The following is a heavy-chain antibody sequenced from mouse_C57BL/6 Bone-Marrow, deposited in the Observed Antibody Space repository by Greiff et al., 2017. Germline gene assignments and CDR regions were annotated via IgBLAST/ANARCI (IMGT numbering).Heavy chain of an antibody. CDR3: AREGTGKAY. D-gene: IGHD4-1*01. V-gene: IGHV5-6*01. Sequence: EVMLVESGGDLVKPGGSLKLSCAASGFTFSSYGMSWVRQTPDKRLEWVATISSGGSYTYYPDSVKGRFTLARYNANNTLYLQLSSLKSEDTAMYYCAREGTGKAYWGQGTRVTVSA. CDR1: GFTFSSYG. CDR2: ISSGGSYT. J-gene: IGHJ3*01.